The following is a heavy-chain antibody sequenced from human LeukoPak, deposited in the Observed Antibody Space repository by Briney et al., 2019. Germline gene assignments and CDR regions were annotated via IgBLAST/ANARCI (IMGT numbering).Heavy chain of an antibody. CDR3: ASIVTYSSSWYFGY. V-gene: IGHV3-7*03. CDR1: GFTFSNYW. D-gene: IGHD6-13*01. CDR2: IKQDGSEK. Sequence: PGGSLRLSCAASGFTFSNYWMTWVRQAPGKGLEWVANIKQDGSEKYYVDSVKGRFTISRDNAKNSLYQQMNSLRAEDTAVYYCASIVTYSSSWYFGYWGQGTLVTVSS. J-gene: IGHJ4*02.